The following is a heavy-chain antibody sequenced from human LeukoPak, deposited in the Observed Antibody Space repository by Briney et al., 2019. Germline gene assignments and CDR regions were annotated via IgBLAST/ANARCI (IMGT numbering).Heavy chain of an antibody. D-gene: IGHD6-13*01. CDR1: GYTFTSYD. CDR2: INPSGGST. Sequence: ASVKVSCKASGYTFTSYDMHWVRQAPGQGLEWMGIINPSGGSTSYAQKFQGRVTMTRDTSTSTVYMELSSLRSEDTAVYYCARDRIAAAGTFHYYYYYGMDVWGQGTTVTVSS. CDR3: ARDRIAAAGTFHYYYYYGMDV. J-gene: IGHJ6*02. V-gene: IGHV1-46*01.